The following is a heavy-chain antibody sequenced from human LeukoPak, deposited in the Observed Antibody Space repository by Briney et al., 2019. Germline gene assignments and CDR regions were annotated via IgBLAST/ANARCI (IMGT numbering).Heavy chain of an antibody. Sequence: RPSETLSLTCTVSAGSISSSRYYWGWIRQPPGKGLEWIGTIYYSGNTYYNPSLKSRVTISVDTSKNQFSLKLSSVTPADTAVYYCARGSIVVVVAATGNWFDPWGQGTLVTVSS. V-gene: IGHV4-39*01. CDR2: IYYSGNT. CDR1: AGSISSSRYY. CDR3: ARGSIVVVVAATGNWFDP. D-gene: IGHD2-15*01. J-gene: IGHJ5*02.